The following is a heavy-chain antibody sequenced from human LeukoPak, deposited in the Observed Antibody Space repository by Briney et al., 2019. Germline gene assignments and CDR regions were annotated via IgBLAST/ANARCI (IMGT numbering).Heavy chain of an antibody. J-gene: IGHJ4*02. CDR2: ISSSSSYI. V-gene: IGHV3-21*01. Sequence: GGSLRLSCAASGFTFSSYSMNWVRQAPGKGLEWVSSISSSSSYIYYADSVKGRFTISRDNAKNSLYLQMNSLRAEDTAVYYCARDPSSGSYHLDYWGQGTLVTVSS. CDR3: ARDPSSGSYHLDY. CDR1: GFTFSSYS. D-gene: IGHD1-26*01.